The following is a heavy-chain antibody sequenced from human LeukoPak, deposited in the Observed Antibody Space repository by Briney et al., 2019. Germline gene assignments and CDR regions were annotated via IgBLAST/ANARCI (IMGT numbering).Heavy chain of an antibody. CDR3: ARDGVVVAGTRRAFDI. D-gene: IGHD6-19*01. J-gene: IGHJ3*02. CDR2: INSGSSTI. Sequence: GGSLRLSCAGSGFTFSSYSMNWVRQAPGKGLEWVSYINSGSSTIYYADSVKGRFTISRDNAKNSLYLQMNSLRGEDTAVYYCARDGVVVAGTRRAFDIWGQGTMVTVSS. V-gene: IGHV3-48*01. CDR1: GFTFSSYS.